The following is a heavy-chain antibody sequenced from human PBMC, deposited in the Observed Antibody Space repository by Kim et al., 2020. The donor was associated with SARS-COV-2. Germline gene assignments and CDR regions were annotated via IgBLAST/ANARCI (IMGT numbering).Heavy chain of an antibody. Sequence: SETLSLTCTVSGGSISSSSYYWGWIRQPPGKGLEWIGSIYYSGSTYYNPSLKSRVTISVDTSKNQFSLKLISVTAADTAVYYCASGSYDVWSGYHHHDAFDIWGQGTMVTVSS. J-gene: IGHJ3*02. D-gene: IGHD3-3*01. V-gene: IGHV4-39*01. CDR1: GGSISSSSYY. CDR3: ASGSYDVWSGYHHHDAFDI. CDR2: IYYSGST.